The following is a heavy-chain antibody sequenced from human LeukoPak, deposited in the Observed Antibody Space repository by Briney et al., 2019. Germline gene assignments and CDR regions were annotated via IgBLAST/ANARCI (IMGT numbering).Heavy chain of an antibody. V-gene: IGHV5-51*01. Sequence: GESLKISCKGSGYSFTSYWIGWVRQMPGKGLEWMGIIYPGDSDTRYSPSFQGQVTISADKSISTAYLQRSSLKASDTAMYYCARQDGYCSGGSCLFDYWGQGTLVTVSS. CDR1: GYSFTSYW. D-gene: IGHD2-15*01. CDR2: IYPGDSDT. CDR3: ARQDGYCSGGSCLFDY. J-gene: IGHJ4*02.